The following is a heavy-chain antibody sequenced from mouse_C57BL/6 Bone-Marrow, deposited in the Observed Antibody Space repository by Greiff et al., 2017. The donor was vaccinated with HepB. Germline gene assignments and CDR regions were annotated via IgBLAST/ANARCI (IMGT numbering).Heavy chain of an antibody. Sequence: VQLQQSGAELVRPGASVKLSCTASGFNIKDDYMHWVKQRPEQGLEWIGWIDPENGDTEYASKFQDKATITADTSSNTAYLQLSSLTSEDTAVYYCTLLRQGDYGGQGTTLTVSS. CDR2: IDPENGDT. J-gene: IGHJ2*01. D-gene: IGHD2-4*01. CDR1: GFNIKDDY. CDR3: TLLRQGDY. V-gene: IGHV14-4*01.